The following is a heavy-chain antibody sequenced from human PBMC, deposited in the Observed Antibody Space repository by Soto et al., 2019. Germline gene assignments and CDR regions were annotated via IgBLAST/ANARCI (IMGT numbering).Heavy chain of an antibody. CDR2: SSAYNGDT. D-gene: IGHD2-2*01. Sequence: QVQLVQSGAEVKKPGASVKVSCKASGYTFTLYGITWVRQAPGQGLAWMGWSSAYNGDTNYAQKFQGRVTMTTDTSTNTGYMELRSLRSDDTAVYYCARDGVPAALSYDYYYIDVWGKGTTVTVSS. V-gene: IGHV1-18*01. CDR3: ARDGVPAALSYDYYYIDV. J-gene: IGHJ6*03. CDR1: GYTFTLYG.